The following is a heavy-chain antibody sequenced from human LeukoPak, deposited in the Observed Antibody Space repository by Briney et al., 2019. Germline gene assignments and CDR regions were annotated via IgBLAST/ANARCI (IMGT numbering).Heavy chain of an antibody. J-gene: IGHJ4*02. CDR2: IYYSGST. CDR3: ARHWVGRGSSFDY. D-gene: IGHD1-26*01. V-gene: IGHV4-39*01. Sequence: WIRQPPGKGLEWIGSIYYSGSTYYNPSLKSRVTISVDTSKNQFSLKLSSVAAADTAVYYCARHWVGRGSSFDYWGQGTLVTVSS.